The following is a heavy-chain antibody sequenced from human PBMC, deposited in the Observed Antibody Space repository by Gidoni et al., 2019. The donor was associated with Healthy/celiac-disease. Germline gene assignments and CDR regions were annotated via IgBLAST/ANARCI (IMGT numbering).Heavy chain of an antibody. CDR2: ISSSGSTI. J-gene: IGHJ4*02. Sequence: EVQLVESGGGLVQPGGSLRLSCAASGFTFSSYEMNWVRQAPGKGLEWVSYISSSGSTIYYADSVKGRFTISRDNAKNSLYLQMNSLRAEDTAVYYCARGEETIAVAGTIDYWGQGTLVTVSS. CDR3: ARGEETIAVAGTIDY. V-gene: IGHV3-48*03. CDR1: GFTFSSYE. D-gene: IGHD6-19*01.